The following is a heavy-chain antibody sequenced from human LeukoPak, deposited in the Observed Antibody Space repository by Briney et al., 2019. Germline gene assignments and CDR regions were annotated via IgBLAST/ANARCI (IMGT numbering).Heavy chain of an antibody. V-gene: IGHV4-39*01. D-gene: IGHD6-19*01. CDR2: IYYSGST. J-gene: IGHJ4*02. CDR3: ARQVVAVAGTGYFDY. CDR1: GGSFSGYY. Sequence: SETLSLTCAVSGGSFSGYYWGWIRQPPGKGLEWIGSIYYSGSTYYNASLKSRGTISVDTSKNQFSLKLNSVTAADTAVYFCARQVVAVAGTGYFDYWGQGTLVTVSS.